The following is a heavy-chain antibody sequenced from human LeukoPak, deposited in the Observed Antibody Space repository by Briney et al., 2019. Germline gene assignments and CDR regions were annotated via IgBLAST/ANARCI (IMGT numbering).Heavy chain of an antibody. J-gene: IGHJ4*02. CDR2: IYPGDSDA. V-gene: IGHV5-51*01. CDR1: GYIFTCYW. CDR3: ARRRDLYSGSYYPFDY. D-gene: IGHD1-26*01. Sequence: GASLQISCEGSGYIFTCYWIGWGRQVAGKGLKWMGIIYPGDSDARYSPSLQGQVTISSDKSITTAYLQWSSLQASDPAMYYCARRRDLYSGSYYPFDYWGQGTLVTVSS.